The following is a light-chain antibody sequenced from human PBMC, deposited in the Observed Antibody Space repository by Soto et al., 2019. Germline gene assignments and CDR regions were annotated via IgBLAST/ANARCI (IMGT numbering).Light chain of an antibody. CDR3: EQYGSSPRT. J-gene: IGKJ1*01. CDR2: GIS. CDR1: HSVGTN. V-gene: IGKV3-20*01. Sequence: EIVLTQSPDTLSVSPGDRVTLSCRASHSVGTNLAWYQQKPGQAPRLLIYGISTRATGIPDRFSGSGSGTDFTLTISRLEPEDFAVYYCEQYGSSPRTFGQGTKVDIK.